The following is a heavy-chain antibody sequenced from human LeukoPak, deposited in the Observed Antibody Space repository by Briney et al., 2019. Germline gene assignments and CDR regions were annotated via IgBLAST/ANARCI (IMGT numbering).Heavy chain of an antibody. V-gene: IGHV4-34*01. Sequence: SETLSLTCAAYGGSFSGYYWSWIRQPPGKGLEWIGEINHSGSTNYNPSLKSRVTISVDTSKNQFSLKLSSVTAADTAVYYCARHAVTTTNWYFDLWGRGTLVTVSS. CDR3: ARHAVTTTNWYFDL. CDR1: GGSFSGYY. D-gene: IGHD4-17*01. J-gene: IGHJ2*01. CDR2: INHSGST.